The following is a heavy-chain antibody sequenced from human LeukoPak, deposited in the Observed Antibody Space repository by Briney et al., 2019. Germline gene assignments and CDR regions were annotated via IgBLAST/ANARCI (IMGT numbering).Heavy chain of an antibody. CDR1: GGSFSGYY. Sequence: SETLSLTCAVYGGSFSGYYWSWIRQPPGKGLEWIGEINHSGSTNYNPSLKSRVTISVDTSKNQLSLKLSSVTAADTAVYYCARLRRGNYDFWSGYYDYWGQGTLVTVSS. CDR3: ARLRRGNYDFWSGYYDY. CDR2: INHSGST. V-gene: IGHV4-34*01. J-gene: IGHJ4*02. D-gene: IGHD3-3*01.